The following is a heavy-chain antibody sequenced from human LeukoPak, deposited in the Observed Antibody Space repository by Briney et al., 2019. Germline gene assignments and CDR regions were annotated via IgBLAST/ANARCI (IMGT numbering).Heavy chain of an antibody. CDR1: GFXFSSYG. Sequence: PGRSLRLSCAASGFXFSSYGIHWVRQAPGKGLEWVAVISYDGSNKYYADSVKGRFTISRDNSKNTLYLQMNSLRAEDTAVYYCAKDGIAAAYFDYWGQGTLVTVSS. J-gene: IGHJ4*02. D-gene: IGHD6-13*01. CDR2: ISYDGSNK. CDR3: AKDGIAAAYFDY. V-gene: IGHV3-30*18.